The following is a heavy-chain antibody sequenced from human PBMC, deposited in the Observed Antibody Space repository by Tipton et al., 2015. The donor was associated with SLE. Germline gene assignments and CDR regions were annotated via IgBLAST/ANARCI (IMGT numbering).Heavy chain of an antibody. CDR1: GYTFSSYE. CDR2: MNPDSGNT. Sequence: QLVQSGPEVKKPGASVKVSCKASGYTFSSYEINWVRQATGQGLEWMGWMNPDSGNTDYAQKFQGRVTITADESTSTAYMELSSLRSEDTAVYYCARDRVVGATTNFDYWGQGTLVTVSS. D-gene: IGHD1-26*01. CDR3: ARDRVVGATTNFDY. J-gene: IGHJ4*02. V-gene: IGHV1-8*01.